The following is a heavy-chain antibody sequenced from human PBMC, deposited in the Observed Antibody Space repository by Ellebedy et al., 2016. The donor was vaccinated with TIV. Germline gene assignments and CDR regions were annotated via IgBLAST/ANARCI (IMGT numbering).Heavy chain of an antibody. V-gene: IGHV1-69*13. CDR3: ARVSVPQLASYYYMDV. CDR1: GGTFSSYA. D-gene: IGHD6-6*01. CDR2: IIPIFGTA. J-gene: IGHJ6*03. Sequence: SVKVSXXASGGTFSSYAISWVRQAPGQGLEWMGGIIPIFGTANYAQKFQGRVTITADESTSTTYMELSSLRSEDTAVYYCARVSVPQLASYYYMDVWGKGTTVTVSS.